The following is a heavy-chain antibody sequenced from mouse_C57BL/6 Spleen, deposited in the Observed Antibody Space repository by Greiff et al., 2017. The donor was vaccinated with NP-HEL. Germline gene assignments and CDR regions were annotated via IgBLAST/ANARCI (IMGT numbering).Heavy chain of an antibody. CDR3: AREGGYEGYYFDY. CDR2: IYPGDGDT. CDR1: GYAFSSYW. D-gene: IGHD2-2*01. V-gene: IGHV1-80*01. J-gene: IGHJ2*01. Sequence: VQLQQSGAELVKPGASVKISCKASGYAFSSYWMNWVKQRPGKGLEWIGQIYPGDGDTNYNGKFKGKATLTADKSSSTAYMQLSSLTSEDSAVYFCAREGGYEGYYFDYWGQGTTLTVSS.